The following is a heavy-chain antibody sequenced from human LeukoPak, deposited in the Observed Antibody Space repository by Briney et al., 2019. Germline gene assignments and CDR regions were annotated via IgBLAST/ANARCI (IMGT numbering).Heavy chain of an antibody. J-gene: IGHJ4*02. D-gene: IGHD2-15*01. CDR1: GFTFSSYA. CDR2: IGAGAGST. Sequence: GGSLRLSCAASGFTFSSYAMSWVRQAPGKGLEWVSTIGAGAGSTYYADSVKGRCTISSDKSTNTLYLIMNSLRAEDTAVYYCAKAYCSGVSCYVRGFDYWGQETLVTVSS. CDR3: AKAYCSGVSCYVRGFDY. V-gene: IGHV3-23*01.